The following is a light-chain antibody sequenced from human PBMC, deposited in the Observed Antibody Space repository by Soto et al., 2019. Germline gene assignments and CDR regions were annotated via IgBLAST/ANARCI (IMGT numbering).Light chain of an antibody. V-gene: IGLV1-44*01. CDR1: TSNIGGYT. CDR3: AAWDDSLNGPV. Sequence: QSVLTQPPSASGTPGQRVTIFCSGSTSNIGGYTVNWYQHLPGTAPKLLIFGNNRRPSGVPDRFSGSKSGTSASLAISGLQSEDAADYHCAAWDDSLNGPVFGGGTKLTVL. J-gene: IGLJ3*02. CDR2: GNN.